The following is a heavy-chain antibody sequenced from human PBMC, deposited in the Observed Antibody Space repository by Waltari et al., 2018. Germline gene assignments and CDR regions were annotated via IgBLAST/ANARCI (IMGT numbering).Heavy chain of an antibody. CDR2: ITSDGGGT. Sequence: EVQVLESGGGFVQPGGSLRLSCAASGFRFRRAAMSWFRQAPGKGPEWVASITSDGGGTQHADSVRGRFTISRDNSNNAMYLQMDSLRVEDTAIYYCAKSYNNFWFFGYWGQGTLVTVSS. J-gene: IGHJ4*02. V-gene: IGHV3-23*01. CDR1: GFRFRRAA. CDR3: AKSYNNFWFFGY. D-gene: IGHD3-10*01.